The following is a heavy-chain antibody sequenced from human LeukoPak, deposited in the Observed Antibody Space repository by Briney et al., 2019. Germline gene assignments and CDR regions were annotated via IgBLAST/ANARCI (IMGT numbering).Heavy chain of an antibody. CDR1: GGSIGSGGYY. CDR2: MHYSGST. Sequence: PSETLSLTCTVSGGSIGSGGYYWGWIRQSPGKGLEWIGSMHYSGSTWYNPSLKSRVTISGDTSKNQVSLKVRSVTAADTAVYYCARQVDYGDYWGTFDYWGQGTLVTVSS. J-gene: IGHJ4*02. V-gene: IGHV4-39*01. D-gene: IGHD4-17*01. CDR3: ARQVDYGDYWGTFDY.